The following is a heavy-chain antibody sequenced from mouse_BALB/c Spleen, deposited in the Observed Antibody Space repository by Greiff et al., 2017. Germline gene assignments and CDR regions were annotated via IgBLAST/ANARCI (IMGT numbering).Heavy chain of an antibody. CDR1: GFTFSSYA. Sequence: DVMLVESGGGLVKPGGSLKLSCAASGFTFSSYAMSWVRQTPEKRLEWVASISSGGSTYYPDSVKGRFTISRDNARNILYLQMSSLRSEDTAMYYCARGYYGNYGGCDYWGQGTTLTVSS. V-gene: IGHV5-6-5*01. J-gene: IGHJ2*01. CDR2: ISSGGST. D-gene: IGHD2-1*01. CDR3: ARGYYGNYGGCDY.